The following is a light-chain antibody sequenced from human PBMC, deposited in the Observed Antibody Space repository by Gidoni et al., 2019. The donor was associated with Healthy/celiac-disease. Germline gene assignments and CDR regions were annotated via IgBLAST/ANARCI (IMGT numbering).Light chain of an antibody. J-gene: IGKJ4*01. CDR2: AAS. CDR1: QSISSY. CDR3: LQRDSYPLT. V-gene: IGKV1-39*01. Sequence: DIQMTQSPSSLSASVGDRVTITCRASQSISSYLNWYQQKPGKAPKRLIYAASSLQSGVPSRFSGSGSGTEFTLTISSLQPEDFATYYCLQRDSYPLTFGEGTKLEIK.